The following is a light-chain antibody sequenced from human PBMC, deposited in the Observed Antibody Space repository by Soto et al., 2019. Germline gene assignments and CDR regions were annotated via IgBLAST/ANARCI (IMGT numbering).Light chain of an antibody. V-gene: IGKV3-20*01. CDR1: QSVSSTY. CDR2: GAS. Sequence: EIVLTQSPGTLSLSPGEGATLSCRASQSVSSTYLAWYQQKPGQAPRLLIYGASSRATGIPDRFSGSGSGTDFTLTINRLEPEDFAVYYCQQYGSSLWTFGHGTKVEIK. J-gene: IGKJ1*01. CDR3: QQYGSSLWT.